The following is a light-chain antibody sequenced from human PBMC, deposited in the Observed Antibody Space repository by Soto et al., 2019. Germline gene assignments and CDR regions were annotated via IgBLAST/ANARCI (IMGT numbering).Light chain of an antibody. J-gene: IGKJ1*01. CDR2: DAS. V-gene: IGKV3-11*01. CDR3: QQRSYLVT. CDR1: QSVSSF. Sequence: EIVLTQSPATLSLSPGERATHSCRASQSVSSFLAWYQQKPGQAPRLLIYDASNRATGIPARFSGSGSGTDFTLTISSLEPEDCAVYYCQQRSYLVTFGQGTKVEIK.